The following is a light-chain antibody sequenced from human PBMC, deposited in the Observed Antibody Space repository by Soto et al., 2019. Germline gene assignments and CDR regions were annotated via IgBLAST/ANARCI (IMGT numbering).Light chain of an antibody. CDR3: MQFSHFPRT. V-gene: IGKV2-24*01. Sequence: DVVLTQTPLSSPVTLGQPASISCRSSQSLVYSDGNTYLSWLQQRPGQPPRLLIYQIPTRFSVVPDRLSGSGSGTEFTLKISRVEAEDVGVYYCMQFSHFPRTFGQGTKREI. CDR2: QIP. J-gene: IGKJ1*01. CDR1: QSLVYSDGNTY.